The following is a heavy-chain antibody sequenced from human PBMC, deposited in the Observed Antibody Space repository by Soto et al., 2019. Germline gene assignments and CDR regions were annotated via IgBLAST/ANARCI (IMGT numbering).Heavy chain of an antibody. V-gene: IGHV1-69*01. CDR1: GGTFSRHA. J-gene: IGHJ4*02. CDR2: IIPSFGTA. Sequence: QVQLVQSGAEVRKPGSAVKVSCKASGGTFSRHAISWVRQAPGQGLEWMGAIIPSFGTANHAQKFQGRVTIIADESTSTVYMELSSLRSEDTAMYYCARGWGYDSNDYYYAYWGQGTLVIVSS. D-gene: IGHD3-22*01. CDR3: ARGWGYDSNDYYYAY.